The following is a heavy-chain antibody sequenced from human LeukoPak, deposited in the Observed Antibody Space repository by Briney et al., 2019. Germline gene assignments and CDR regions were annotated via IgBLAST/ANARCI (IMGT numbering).Heavy chain of an antibody. CDR2: ISGSGGST. CDR1: GFTFSSYA. V-gene: IGHV3-23*01. J-gene: IGHJ5*02. CDR3: AKGNPRIGYCSGGSCISPFDP. D-gene: IGHD2-15*01. Sequence: PGASLRLSCAASGFTFSSYAMSWVRQAPGKGLEWVSAISGSGGSTYYADSVKGRFTISRDNSKNTLYLQMNSLRAEDTAVYYCAKGNPRIGYCSGGSCISPFDPWGQGTLVTVSS.